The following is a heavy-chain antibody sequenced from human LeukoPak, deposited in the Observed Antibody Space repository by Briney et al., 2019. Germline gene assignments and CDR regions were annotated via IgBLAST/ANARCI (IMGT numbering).Heavy chain of an antibody. CDR1: GGSISSSSYY. CDR2: IYYSGST. CDR3: ARGRDGYSD. Sequence: PSETLSLTCTVSGGSISSSSYYWGWIRQPPGKGLEWIGSIYYSGSTDSNPSLKSRVTMSIDTSKNQFSLNLRSVTAADTALYYCARGRDGYSDWGQGTLVTVSS. V-gene: IGHV4-39*07. D-gene: IGHD5-24*01. J-gene: IGHJ4*02.